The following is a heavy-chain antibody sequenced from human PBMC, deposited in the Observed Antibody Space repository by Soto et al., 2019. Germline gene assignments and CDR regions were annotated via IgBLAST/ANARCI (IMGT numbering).Heavy chain of an antibody. J-gene: IGHJ4*02. D-gene: IGHD6-13*01. CDR1: GGSINTFY. CDR2: IFSSGST. Sequence: PSETLSLTCTVSGGSINTFYWSWVRQPAGKGLEWIGRIFSSGSTSFNPSLESRVAISVDKSKNQFSLKLSSVTAADTAVYYCARARGAAALDYWGQGTLVTVSS. CDR3: ARARGAAALDY. V-gene: IGHV4-4*07.